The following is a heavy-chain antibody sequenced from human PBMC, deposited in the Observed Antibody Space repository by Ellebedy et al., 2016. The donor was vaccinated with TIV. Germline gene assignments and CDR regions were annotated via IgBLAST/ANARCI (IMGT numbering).Heavy chain of an antibody. CDR3: ARGVETGVDYFDY. V-gene: IGHV3-74*01. J-gene: IGHJ4*02. CDR1: GFTFSGYY. D-gene: IGHD2-21*02. CDR2: IDGDGGDI. Sequence: GESLKISCAASGFTFSGYYMHWVRQAPGEGLVWVSQIDGDGGDIHYADSVKGRFTLSRDNAKDSLYLQMNSLRAEDMAVYYCARGVETGVDYFDYWGQGTPVTVSS.